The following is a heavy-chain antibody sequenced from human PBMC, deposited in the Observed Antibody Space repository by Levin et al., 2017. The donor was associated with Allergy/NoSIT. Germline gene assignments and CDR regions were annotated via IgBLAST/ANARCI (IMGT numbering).Heavy chain of an antibody. CDR1: GFTFSSYG. D-gene: IGHD2-2*01. Sequence: HGESLKISCAASGFTFSSYGMHWVRQAPGKGLEWVAVIWYDGSNKYYADSVKGRFTISRDNSKNTLYLQMNSLRAEDTAVYYCAREVTAGGFDYWGQGTLVTVSS. CDR3: AREVTAGGFDY. CDR2: IWYDGSNK. J-gene: IGHJ4*02. V-gene: IGHV3-33*01.